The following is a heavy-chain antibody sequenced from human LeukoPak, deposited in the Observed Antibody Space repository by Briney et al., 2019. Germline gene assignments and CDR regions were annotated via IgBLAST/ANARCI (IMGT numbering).Heavy chain of an antibody. CDR2: IHYSGST. D-gene: IGHD3-10*01. Sequence: PSETLSLTCTVSGGSISSNSYYWGWIRQPPGKGLEWIGSIHYSGSTYYNPSLKSRVTISVDTSKNQFSLKLSSVTAADTAVYYCARNRYYYGSGNYGVPNWFDPWGQGTLVTVSS. V-gene: IGHV4-39*01. J-gene: IGHJ5*02. CDR1: GGSISSNSYY. CDR3: ARNRYYYGSGNYGVPNWFDP.